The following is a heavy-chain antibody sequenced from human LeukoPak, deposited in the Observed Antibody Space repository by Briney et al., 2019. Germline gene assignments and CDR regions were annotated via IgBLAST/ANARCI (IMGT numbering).Heavy chain of an antibody. CDR3: ARGRKDTAMVKDENAFDI. Sequence: ASVKVSCKASGGTFSRYAISWVRQAPGRGLEWMGGIIPIFGTANYAQKFQGRVTITADESTSTAYMELSSLRSEDTAVYYCARGRKDTAMVKDENAFDIWGQGTMVTVSS. D-gene: IGHD5-18*01. CDR2: IIPIFGTA. V-gene: IGHV1-69*13. CDR1: GGTFSRYA. J-gene: IGHJ3*02.